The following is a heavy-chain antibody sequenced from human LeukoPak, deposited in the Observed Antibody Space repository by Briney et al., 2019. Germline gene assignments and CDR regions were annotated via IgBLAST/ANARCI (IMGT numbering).Heavy chain of an antibody. CDR2: IYYSGST. J-gene: IGHJ5*02. Sequence: GSLRLSCAASGFTFSSYAMNWVRQPPGKGLEWIGSIYYSGSTYYNPSLKSRVTISVDTSKNQFSLKLSSVTAADTAVYYCARPHRAGWLDPWGQGTLVTVSS. CDR3: ARPHRAGWLDP. D-gene: IGHD6-13*01. CDR1: GFTFSSYA. V-gene: IGHV4-39*01.